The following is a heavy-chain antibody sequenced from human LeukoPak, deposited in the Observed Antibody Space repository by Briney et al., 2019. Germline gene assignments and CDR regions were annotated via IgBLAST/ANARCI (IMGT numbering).Heavy chain of an antibody. CDR1: GFTFSSYA. V-gene: IGHV3-64D*09. D-gene: IGHD1/OR15-1a*01. CDR3: VRTIGQYDY. J-gene: IGHJ4*02. Sequence: GRSLRLSCLASGFTFSSYALHWVRQPPGRGLEYVSAISTTGGHTYYADSVRDRFTISRDNSKNTLYLQMSSLRAEDTGVYYCVRTIGQYDYWGQGTLVTVSS. CDR2: ISTTGGHT.